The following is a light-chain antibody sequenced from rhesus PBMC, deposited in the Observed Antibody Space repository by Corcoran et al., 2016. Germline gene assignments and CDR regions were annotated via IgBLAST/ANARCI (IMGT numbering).Light chain of an antibody. CDR3: QQCKWAPWT. J-gene: IGKJ1*01. CDR2: KAS. Sequence: DIQMTQSPSSLSASVGDKVTITCQASLSISSWLAWYQPKPGKAPKPLIYKASSLESGVPSRFSGGGSWTDFTLTIRCLQPEDFAACCCQQCKWAPWTFGQGAKVEV. CDR1: LSISSW. V-gene: IGKV1-16*01.